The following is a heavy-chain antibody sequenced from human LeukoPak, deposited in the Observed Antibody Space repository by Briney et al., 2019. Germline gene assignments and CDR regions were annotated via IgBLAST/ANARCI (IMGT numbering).Heavy chain of an antibody. CDR2: IAHDGGNK. Sequence: GGSLRLSCAASGFTFSNNAMHWVRQAPGKGLEWVAVIAHDGGNKYYADSGRFTISRDNSKYTLHLQMNSLRGEDTAVYYCAASGDSVYHGMDVWGQGTTVTVSS. CDR1: GFTFSNNA. D-gene: IGHD7-27*01. V-gene: IGHV3-30-3*01. J-gene: IGHJ6*02. CDR3: AASGDSVYHGMDV.